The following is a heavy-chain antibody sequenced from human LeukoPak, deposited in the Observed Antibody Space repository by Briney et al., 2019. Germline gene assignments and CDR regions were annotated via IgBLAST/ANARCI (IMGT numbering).Heavy chain of an antibody. J-gene: IGHJ4*02. CDR3: ARRDGYNPVSFDY. CDR1: GFTFSGYY. CDR2: ISSSSSYT. D-gene: IGHD5-24*01. Sequence: GGSLRLSCAASGFTFSGYYMSWIRRAPGKGLEWVSYISSSSSYTNYADSVKGRFTISRDNAKNSLYLQMNSLSAEDTAVYYCARRDGYNPVSFDYWGQGTLVTVSS. V-gene: IGHV3-11*06.